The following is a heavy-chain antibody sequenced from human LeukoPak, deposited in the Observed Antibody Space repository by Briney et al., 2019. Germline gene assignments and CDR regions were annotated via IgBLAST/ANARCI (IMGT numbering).Heavy chain of an antibody. CDR1: GGTFSSYA. J-gene: IGHJ5*02. Sequence: GASVKVSCKASGGTFSSYAISWVRQAPGQGLEWMGGILPIFGTTNYAQKFQGRVTITADESTSTAYMELSSLRSEDTAFYYCATDHSMANTAWWFDPWGQGTLVTVSS. CDR2: ILPIFGTT. CDR3: ATDHSMANTAWWFDP. D-gene: IGHD5-24*01. V-gene: IGHV1-69*13.